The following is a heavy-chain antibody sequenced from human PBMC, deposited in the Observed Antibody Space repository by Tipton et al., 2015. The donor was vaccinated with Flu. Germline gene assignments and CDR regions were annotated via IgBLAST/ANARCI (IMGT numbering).Heavy chain of an antibody. CDR2: IYSTGMT. CDR1: DYSISSGYY. CDR3: ARERLGEYNSAGYPES. J-gene: IGHJ1*01. Sequence: GLVKPSETLSLICAVSDYSISSGYYWSWIRQPAGKALEWIGRIYSTGMTKYNPSLKSQVTISLDTSKNQFSLRLNSVTAADTAVYFCARERLGEYNSAGYPESWGQGTLVTVSP. D-gene: IGHD2/OR15-2a*01. V-gene: IGHV4-61*02.